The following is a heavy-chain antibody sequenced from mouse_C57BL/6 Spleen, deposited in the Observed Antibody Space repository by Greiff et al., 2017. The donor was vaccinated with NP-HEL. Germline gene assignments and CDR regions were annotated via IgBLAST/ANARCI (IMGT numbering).Heavy chain of an antibody. CDR1: GYTFTDYY. D-gene: IGHD2-4*01. V-gene: IGHV1-26*01. CDR3: ARSPLRLPFAY. Sequence: EVQLQQSGPELVKPGASVKISCKASGYTFTDYYMNWVKQSHGKSLEWIGDINPNNGGTSYNQKFKGKATLTVDKSSSTAYMELRSLTSEDSAVYYCARSPLRLPFAYWGQGTLVTVSA. J-gene: IGHJ3*01. CDR2: INPNNGGT.